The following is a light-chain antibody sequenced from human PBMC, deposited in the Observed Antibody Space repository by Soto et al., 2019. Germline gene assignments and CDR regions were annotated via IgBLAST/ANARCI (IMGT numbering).Light chain of an antibody. CDR1: QSLSSNY. CDR3: QRSGNSPSIT. J-gene: IGKJ5*01. V-gene: IGKV3-20*01. Sequence: EIVLTQSPGTLSLSPGERATLSCRASQSLSSNYLAWYQHKPSQAPRLLIYGASSRATRIPLRFSGSGSGTDFTLTISSLEPQDFAVYYCQRSGNSPSITFGQGTRLEIQ. CDR2: GAS.